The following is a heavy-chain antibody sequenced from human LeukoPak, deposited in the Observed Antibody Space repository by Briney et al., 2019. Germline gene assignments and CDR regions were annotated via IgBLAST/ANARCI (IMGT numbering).Heavy chain of an antibody. CDR3: TTDIQLSNKLWFSFDY. Sequence: GGSLRLSCAASGFTFSNAWMSWVRQAPGKGLEWVGRIKSKTDGGTTDYAAPVKGRFSISRDDSKNTLYLQMNSLKTEDTAVYYCTTDIQLSNKLWFSFDYWGQGTLVTVSS. J-gene: IGHJ4*02. CDR2: IKSKTDGGTT. V-gene: IGHV3-15*01. D-gene: IGHD5-18*01. CDR1: GFTFSNAW.